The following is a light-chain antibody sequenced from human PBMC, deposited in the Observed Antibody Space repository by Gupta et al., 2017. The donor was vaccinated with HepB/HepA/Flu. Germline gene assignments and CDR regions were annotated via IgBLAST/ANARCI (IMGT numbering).Light chain of an antibody. Sequence: EIVLPQSPATLSLSPGERATHSCRASQRIITYLAWYQQKPGQAPRLLIYESSKRATGIPARCSGSGSGTDFTLTITSLEAEDAAVYYCQQRKNGPLTFGGGTKVEIK. CDR2: ESS. J-gene: IGKJ4*01. CDR1: QRIITY. CDR3: QQRKNGPLT. V-gene: IGKV3-11*01.